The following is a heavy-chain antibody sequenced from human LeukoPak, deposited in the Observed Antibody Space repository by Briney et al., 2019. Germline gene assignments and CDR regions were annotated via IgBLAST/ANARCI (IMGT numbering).Heavy chain of an antibody. V-gene: IGHV4-59*01. CDR2: MYHGGSA. D-gene: IGHD1-1*01. CDR3: ARVRGQLWPPDY. Sequence: SETLSLTCSVSSDSISRYYWSWSRQSPGKALEWIGYMYHGGSAHYSPSLRSRVTISIDRSRNQISLKVASVTTADTAVYFCARVRGQLWPPDYWGQGTQVIVSS. J-gene: IGHJ4*02. CDR1: SDSISRYY.